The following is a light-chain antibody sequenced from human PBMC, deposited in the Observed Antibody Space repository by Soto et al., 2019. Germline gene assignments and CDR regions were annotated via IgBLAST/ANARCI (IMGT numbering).Light chain of an antibody. CDR3: QQRRNWFT. V-gene: IGKV3-11*01. J-gene: IGKJ4*01. Sequence: EIVLTQSPATLSLSPGERANLSCRASQSVSSYLAWYQQKPGQAPRLLIYDASNRATGIPARFSGSGSGTDFTLTISSLEPDDFAVYYCQQRRNWFTFGGGTKVEIK. CDR1: QSVSSY. CDR2: DAS.